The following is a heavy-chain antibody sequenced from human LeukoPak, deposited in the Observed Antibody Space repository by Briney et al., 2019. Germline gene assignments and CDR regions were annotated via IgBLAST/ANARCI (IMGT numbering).Heavy chain of an antibody. J-gene: IGHJ4*02. D-gene: IGHD3-9*01. Sequence: QAGGTLRLSCAASGFTFSNYGMSWVRQAPGKGVEWVSGFSGSGGSTYYADSVKGRITISRDSSKNTLYLQMNSLRAEDTAVYYCAKYGDILTGYPYYFDYWGQGTLVTVSS. CDR1: GFTFSNYG. V-gene: IGHV3-23*01. CDR2: FSGSGGST. CDR3: AKYGDILTGYPYYFDY.